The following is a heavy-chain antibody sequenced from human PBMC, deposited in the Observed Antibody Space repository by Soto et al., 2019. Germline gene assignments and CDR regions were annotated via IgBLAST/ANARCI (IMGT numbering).Heavy chain of an antibody. CDR3: ATFVNTIQLWSRVFDY. V-gene: IGHV1-46*01. J-gene: IGHJ4*02. Sequence: GASVKVSCKASGYPFTSYYLHWVRQAPGQGPEWMGRINVSDGSTRYAQNFQGRVTMTRDTSTTTVYMELSPLRSDDTAVYYCATFVNTIQLWSRVFDYWGQGTLVTVSS. CDR1: GYPFTSYY. CDR2: INVSDGST. D-gene: IGHD5-18*01.